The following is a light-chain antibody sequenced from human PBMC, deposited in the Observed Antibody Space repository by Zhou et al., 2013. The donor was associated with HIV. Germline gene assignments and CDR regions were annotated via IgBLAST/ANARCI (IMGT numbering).Light chain of an antibody. CDR3: HQYGSSPIT. CDR2: DIS. J-gene: IGKJ5*01. V-gene: IGKV3-20*01. CDR1: QSVRYSY. Sequence: EIVLTQSPGTLSLSPGERATLSCRASQSVRYSYLAWYQQKFGQAPRLLIYDISSRATGIPDRFSGSGSGTEFTLTITRLEPEDFAVYYCHQYGSSPITFGQGTRLEIK.